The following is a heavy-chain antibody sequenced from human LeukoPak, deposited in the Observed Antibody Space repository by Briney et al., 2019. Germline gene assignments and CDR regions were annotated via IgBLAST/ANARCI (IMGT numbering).Heavy chain of an antibody. D-gene: IGHD6-19*01. Sequence: SETLSLTCAVYDGSFSGYYWSWIRQPPGKGLEWIGEINHSGRPNYNASLKSRVTISEDTSKNQFSLKLSSVTAADTTLYYCARGRSSSGWYPNPNFDYWGQGTLVTVSS. CDR2: INHSGRP. CDR3: ARGRSSSGWYPNPNFDY. J-gene: IGHJ4*02. V-gene: IGHV4-34*01. CDR1: DGSFSGYY.